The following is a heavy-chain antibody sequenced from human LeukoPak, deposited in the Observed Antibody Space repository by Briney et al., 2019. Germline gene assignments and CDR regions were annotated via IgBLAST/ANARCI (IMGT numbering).Heavy chain of an antibody. D-gene: IGHD4-23*01. CDR3: ARVTRRGNIFGP. CDR1: AYTFTSYD. CDR2: MDPNSGNT. J-gene: IGHJ5*02. V-gene: IGHV1-8*01. Sequence: GASVKVSCKASAYTFTSYDINWVRQATGQGLEWMGWMDPNSGNTGYAQSFQGRVTMTRNTSINTAYMELSSLRFEDTAVYYCARVTRRGNIFGPWGQGTLVTVSS.